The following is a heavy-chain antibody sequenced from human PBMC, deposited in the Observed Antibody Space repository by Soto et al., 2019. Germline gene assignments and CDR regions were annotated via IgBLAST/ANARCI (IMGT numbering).Heavy chain of an antibody. Sequence: PSETLSLTCTVSGGSVSSGSYYWSWIRQPPGKGLEWIGYIYYSGSTNYNPSLKSRVTISVDTSKNQFSLKLSSVTAADTAVYYCARDHDFWSGYYTLYYYYCMDVWGQGPTVTVSS. CDR2: IYYSGST. D-gene: IGHD3-3*01. V-gene: IGHV4-61*01. CDR1: GGSVSSGSYY. J-gene: IGHJ6*02. CDR3: ARDHDFWSGYYTLYYYYCMDV.